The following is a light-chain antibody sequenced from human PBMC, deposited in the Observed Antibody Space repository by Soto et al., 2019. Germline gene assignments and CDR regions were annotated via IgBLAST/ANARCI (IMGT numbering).Light chain of an antibody. CDR1: QSISTW. CDR2: DVS. J-gene: IGKJ1*01. Sequence: DVQMTQSPSTLSASVGDRDTITCRASQSISTWLAWYQQKPGRAPRLLIYDVSNLESGVPSRFSGSGSGTEFTLTITSLQPEDFGIYYCQQYDSSRTFGQGTKVDFK. V-gene: IGKV1-5*01. CDR3: QQYDSSRT.